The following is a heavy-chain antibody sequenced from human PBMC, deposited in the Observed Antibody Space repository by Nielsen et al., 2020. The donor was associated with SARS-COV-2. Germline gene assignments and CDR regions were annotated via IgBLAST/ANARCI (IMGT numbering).Heavy chain of an antibody. V-gene: IGHV1-2*06. D-gene: IGHD3-10*01. J-gene: IGHJ4*02. CDR2: INPNSGVT. Sequence: ASVKVSCKASENTFTGYYIHWVRQAPGQGLEWMGRINPNSGVTNYAQKFQDRVAMTRDTSISTAYMEVSRLRSDDTAVYYCARDSGYYGSGQWGQGTLVTVSS. CDR1: ENTFTGYY. CDR3: ARDSGYYGSGQ.